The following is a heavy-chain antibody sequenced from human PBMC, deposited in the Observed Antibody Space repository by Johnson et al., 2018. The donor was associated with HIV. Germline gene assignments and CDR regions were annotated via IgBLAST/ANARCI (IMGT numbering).Heavy chain of an antibody. D-gene: IGHD2-21*01. V-gene: IGHV3-33*06. Sequence: QVQLVESGGGVVQPGRSLRLTCAASGFTFSGYGIHWVRQAPGKGLEWVTVISFDGNNKDYADSVKGRFTVSRDNSKNTLYLQMNSLRAEDTAVYYCAKEAYSSDAFDIRGQGTMVTVSS. CDR1: GFTFSGYG. J-gene: IGHJ3*02. CDR3: AKEAYSSDAFDI. CDR2: ISFDGNNK.